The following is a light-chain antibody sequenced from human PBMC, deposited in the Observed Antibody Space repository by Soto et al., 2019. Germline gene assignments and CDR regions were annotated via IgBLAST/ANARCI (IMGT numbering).Light chain of an antibody. J-gene: IGKJ1*01. CDR2: AAS. Sequence: DIQMTQSPSSLSASVGDRVSISCRASQGIDRHLAWYQQKPGKVPKLLIYAASTLQSGVPSRFSGSGSGTDFTLTISSLQPEDVATYYCQRYNSAPKTFGQGTKVEIK. CDR1: QGIDRH. CDR3: QRYNSAPKT. V-gene: IGKV1-27*01.